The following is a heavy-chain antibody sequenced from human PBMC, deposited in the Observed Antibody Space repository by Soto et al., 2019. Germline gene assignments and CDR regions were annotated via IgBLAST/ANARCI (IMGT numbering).Heavy chain of an antibody. D-gene: IGHD1-7*01. CDR2: INPSDGST. CDR1: GYSFTSYY. V-gene: IGHV1-46*03. Sequence: QVQLVQSGAEVKKPGASVKVSCKASGYSFTSYYMHWVRQAPGQGLEWMGIINPSDGSTSYARKFQGRVTVXKDPSXXTVYLELSSLRSEDTAVYYCARTLDARTKSWYFDLWGRGTLVTVSS. CDR3: ARTLDARTKSWYFDL. J-gene: IGHJ2*01.